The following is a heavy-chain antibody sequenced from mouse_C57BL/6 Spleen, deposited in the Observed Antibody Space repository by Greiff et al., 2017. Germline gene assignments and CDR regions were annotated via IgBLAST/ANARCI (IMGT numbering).Heavy chain of an antibody. D-gene: IGHD1-1*01. CDR3: TREDYGSFFDY. V-gene: IGHV1-15*01. CDR2: LDPETGGT. CDR1: GYTFTDYE. Sequence: VQLQQSGAELVKPGASVTLSCKASGYTFTDYEMHWVKQTPVHGLEWIGALDPETGGTAYNQKFKGKAILTADKSSSTAYMELRSLTSEDSAVYYCTREDYGSFFDYWGQGTTLTVSS. J-gene: IGHJ2*01.